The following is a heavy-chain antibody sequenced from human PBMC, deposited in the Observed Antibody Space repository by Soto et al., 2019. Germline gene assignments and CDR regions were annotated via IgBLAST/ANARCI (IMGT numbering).Heavy chain of an antibody. CDR3: AKTRNSVINYNYYDNMDV. Sequence: QVQLVESGGGVVQPGGSLRLTCAASGFTFSEYGIHWVRQAPGKGLEWVAITSYDGRHTSYVDSGKGRFTISRDNSGNTAFLEMNRLRVEHTAVYYCAKTRNSVINYNYYDNMDVWGQGTTGTVSS. D-gene: IGHD3-10*01. J-gene: IGHJ6*02. V-gene: IGHV3-30*18. CDR1: GFTFSEYG. CDR2: TSYDGRHT.